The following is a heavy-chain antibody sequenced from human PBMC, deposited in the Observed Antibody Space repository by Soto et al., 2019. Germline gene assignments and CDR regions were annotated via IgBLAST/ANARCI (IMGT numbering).Heavy chain of an antibody. Sequence: EVQLLESGGGLVQPGGSLRLSCAASGFTFSSYAMSWVRQAPGKGLEWVSAISGSGGSTYYADSVKGRFTISRDNSKNTLYLQMNSLRAEDTAVYYCATIDPYYDIVTGYYEYWGQGTLVTVSS. J-gene: IGHJ4*02. CDR3: ATIDPYYDIVTGYYEY. CDR1: GFTFSSYA. D-gene: IGHD3-9*01. CDR2: ISGSGGST. V-gene: IGHV3-23*01.